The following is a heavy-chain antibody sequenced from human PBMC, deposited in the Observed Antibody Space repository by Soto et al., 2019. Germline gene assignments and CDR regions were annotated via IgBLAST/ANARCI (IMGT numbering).Heavy chain of an antibody. CDR2: ISYDGSNK. Sequence: GGSLRLSCAASGFTFSSYGMHWVRQAPGKGLEWVAVISYDGSNKYYADSVKGRLTISRDNSKNTLYLQMSSLRAEDTAVYYCAKGSPIYYDSRPNWGQGTLVTVSS. J-gene: IGHJ4*02. CDR1: GFTFSSYG. D-gene: IGHD3-22*01. V-gene: IGHV3-30*18. CDR3: AKGSPIYYDSRPN.